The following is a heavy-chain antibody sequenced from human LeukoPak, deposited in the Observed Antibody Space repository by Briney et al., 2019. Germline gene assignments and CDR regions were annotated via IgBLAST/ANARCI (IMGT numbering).Heavy chain of an antibody. J-gene: IGHJ4*02. CDR2: IYYSGST. Sequence: SETLSLTCTVSGASISSYYWSWIRQPPGKGLEWIGYIYYSGSTNYNPSLKSRVSISADTSKNQFSLNLSSVTAADTAIYYCARDLFRGDNSGDYWGQGTLVTVSS. D-gene: IGHD4-23*01. V-gene: IGHV4-59*01. CDR3: ARDLFRGDNSGDY. CDR1: GASISSYY.